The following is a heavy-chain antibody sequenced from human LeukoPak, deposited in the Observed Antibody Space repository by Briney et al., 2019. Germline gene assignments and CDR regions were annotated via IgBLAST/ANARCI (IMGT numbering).Heavy chain of an antibody. J-gene: IGHJ4*02. CDR2: IYGGGNT. D-gene: IGHD1-26*01. Sequence: GGSLRLSCAASGFTVSSNYMSWVRQAPGKGLDWVSVIYGGGNTYYADSVKGRFTISRDNSKNTLYLQMNSLRAEDTAVYYCARDRVGATTNFDYWGQGTLVTVSS. CDR3: ARDRVGATTNFDY. CDR1: GFTVSSNY. V-gene: IGHV3-53*01.